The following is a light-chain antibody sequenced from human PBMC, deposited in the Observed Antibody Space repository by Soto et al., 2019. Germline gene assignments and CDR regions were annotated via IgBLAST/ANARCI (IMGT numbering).Light chain of an antibody. CDR1: HSITNN. Sequence: EIVMTQSPATLSVSPGERATLSCRASHSITNNLAWYQQKRGQAPMLLISGASTRATGIPARFSGSGSGTEFTLTISSLQSEDFAVYYCQQYYNWPLTFGGGTKVEIK. CDR3: QQYYNWPLT. J-gene: IGKJ4*01. V-gene: IGKV3-15*01. CDR2: GAS.